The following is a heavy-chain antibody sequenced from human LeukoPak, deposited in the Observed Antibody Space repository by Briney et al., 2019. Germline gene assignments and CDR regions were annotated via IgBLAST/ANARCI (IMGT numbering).Heavy chain of an antibody. J-gene: IGHJ4*02. CDR3: ARDEGCSYGSCDY. V-gene: IGHV3-23*01. CDR2: ITGSGGNT. CDR1: GFTFSNYA. D-gene: IGHD5-18*01. Sequence: GGSLRLSCAASGFTFSNYAMSWVRQAPGKGLEWVSAITGSGGNTYYADSVKGRFTISRDNAKNSLYLQMNSLRAEDTAVYYCARDEGCSYGSCDYWGQGTLVTVSS.